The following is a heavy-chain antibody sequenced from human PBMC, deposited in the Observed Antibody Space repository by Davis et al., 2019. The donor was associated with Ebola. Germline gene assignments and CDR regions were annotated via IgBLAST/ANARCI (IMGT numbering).Heavy chain of an antibody. J-gene: IGHJ3*02. Sequence: GESLKISCAASGFTFSRFPMHWVRQAPGKGLEWVAIISYDGTNKYYADSVKGRFTISRDNSKNTLYLQMNSLKPEDTAVYYCARAGIQLWSPDAFDIWGQGTMVTVSS. V-gene: IGHV3-30*04. CDR2: ISYDGTNK. CDR1: GFTFSRFP. D-gene: IGHD5-18*01. CDR3: ARAGIQLWSPDAFDI.